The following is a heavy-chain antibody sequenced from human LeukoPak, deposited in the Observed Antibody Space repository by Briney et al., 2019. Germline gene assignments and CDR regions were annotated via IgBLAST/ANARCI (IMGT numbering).Heavy chain of an antibody. Sequence: PGGSLRLSCAASGFTFTSYAMSWVRQAPGKGLEWVSAISGSGGSTYYADSVKGRFTISRDNSKNTLYLQMNSLRAEDSAVYYCAKDHQTTVTWDFDYWGQGTLVTVSS. CDR2: ISGSGGST. J-gene: IGHJ4*02. CDR1: GFTFTSYA. CDR3: AKDHQTTVTWDFDY. V-gene: IGHV3-23*01. D-gene: IGHD4-17*01.